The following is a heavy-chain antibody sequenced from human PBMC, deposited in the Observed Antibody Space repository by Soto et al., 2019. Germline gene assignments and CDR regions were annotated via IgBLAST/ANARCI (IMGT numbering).Heavy chain of an antibody. CDR1: GFTFSSYE. Sequence: GGSLRLSCAASGFTFSSYEMNWVRQAPGKGLEWVSYITSSSSTIYYADSVKGRFTISRDNAKYSLYLQMNSLRADDTAVYYCARSLGDSWGQGTLVTVSS. D-gene: IGHD3-10*01. V-gene: IGHV3-48*03. J-gene: IGHJ4*02. CDR2: ITSSSSTI. CDR3: ARSLGDS.